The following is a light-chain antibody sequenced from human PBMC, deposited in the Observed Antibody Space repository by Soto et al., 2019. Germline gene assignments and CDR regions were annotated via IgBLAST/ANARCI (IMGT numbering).Light chain of an antibody. CDR2: DNN. CDR3: SSFAGSNNFPYV. V-gene: IGLV1-51*01. CDR1: SSNMGNNY. Sequence: QSVLTQPPSVSAAPGQKVTISCSGSSSNMGNNYVSWYQQLPGTAPKLLIYDNNKRPSGVPDRFSGSKSGNTASLTVSGLQAEDEADYYCSSFAGSNNFPYVFGTGTKVTVL. J-gene: IGLJ1*01.